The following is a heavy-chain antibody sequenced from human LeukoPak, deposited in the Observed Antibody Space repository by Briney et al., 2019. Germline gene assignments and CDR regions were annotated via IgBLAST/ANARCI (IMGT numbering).Heavy chain of an antibody. V-gene: IGHV1-24*01. CDR1: GYTLTELS. D-gene: IGHD3-10*01. CDR2: FDPEDGET. Sequence: GASVKVSCKVSGYTLTELSMHWVRQAPGKGLEWMGGFDPEDGETIYAQKFQGRVTMTEDTSTDTAYMELSSLRSEDTAVYYCATNVYYYGSGSLNYWGQGTLVTVSS. CDR3: ATNVYYYGSGSLNY. J-gene: IGHJ4*02.